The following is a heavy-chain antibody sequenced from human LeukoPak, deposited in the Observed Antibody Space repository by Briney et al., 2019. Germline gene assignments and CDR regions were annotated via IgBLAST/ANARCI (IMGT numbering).Heavy chain of an antibody. J-gene: IGHJ6*02. CDR3: ARGGGLDV. V-gene: IGHV3-48*04. CDR2: IGSSGSPT. Sequence: GGSLRLSCAASGFAFSSYNMNWVRQAPGKGLEWISYIGSSGSPTHYADSVKGRFTISRDNAKNSLYLQMSNLRAEDTAVYFCARGGGLDVWGQGATVTVSS. D-gene: IGHD3-16*01. CDR1: GFAFSSYN.